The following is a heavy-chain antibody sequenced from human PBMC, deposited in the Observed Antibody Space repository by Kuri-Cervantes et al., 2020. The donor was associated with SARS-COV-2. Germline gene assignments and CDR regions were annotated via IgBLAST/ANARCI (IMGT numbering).Heavy chain of an antibody. J-gene: IGHJ3*02. Sequence: GSLRLSCTVSGGSISSYYWGWIRQPAGKGLEWIGRIYTGGSTNYNPSLKSRVTMSVDTSKNQFSLKLSSVTAADTAVYYCARVFSEGGEDAFDIWGQGTTVTVSS. V-gene: IGHV4-4*07. CDR2: IYTGGST. CDR3: ARVFSEGGEDAFDI. CDR1: GGSISSYY. D-gene: IGHD3-10*01.